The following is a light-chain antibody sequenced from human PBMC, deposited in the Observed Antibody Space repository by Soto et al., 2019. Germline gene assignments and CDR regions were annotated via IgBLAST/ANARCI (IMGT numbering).Light chain of an antibody. Sequence: DIVMTQSPDSLAVSLGERATINCKSSQSVLYTSNNKNYLAWYRQKPGQPPKLLIYWASTRESGVPDRFSGSGSGTDFTLTISSLQAEDVAVYYCQHYYSTPFTFGPGTKVDIK. CDR3: QHYYSTPFT. J-gene: IGKJ3*01. V-gene: IGKV4-1*01. CDR1: QSVLYTSNNKNY. CDR2: WAS.